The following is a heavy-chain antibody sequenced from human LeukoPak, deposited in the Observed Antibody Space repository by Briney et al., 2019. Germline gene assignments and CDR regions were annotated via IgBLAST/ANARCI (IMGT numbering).Heavy chain of an antibody. CDR2: IYSGGST. V-gene: IGHV3-53*01. D-gene: IGHD2-2*01. Sequence: GGSLRLSCAASGFTVSGNYMSWVRQAPGKGLEGVSVIYSGGSTYYSDSVKGPFTIYRDNSKSTLYLQMNSLRAEVTALYYCASGLGYCSSTSCYGYNSGAFDIWGQGTMVTVSS. CDR3: ASGLGYCSSTSCYGYNSGAFDI. CDR1: GFTVSGNY. J-gene: IGHJ3*02.